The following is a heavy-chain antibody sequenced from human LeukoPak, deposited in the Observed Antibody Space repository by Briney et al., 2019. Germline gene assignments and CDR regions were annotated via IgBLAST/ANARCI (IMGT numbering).Heavy chain of an antibody. Sequence: GGSLRLSCAASGFTFSSYSMNWVRQAPGKGLEWVSSISSSGSTIYYADSVKGRFTIPRDNSKNTLYLQMNSLRAEDTAVYYCAKDYYYGSGGYYYYYYMDVWGKGTTVTVSS. CDR2: ISSSGSTI. V-gene: IGHV3-48*01. D-gene: IGHD3-10*01. CDR3: AKDYYYGSGGYYYYYYMDV. CDR1: GFTFSSYS. J-gene: IGHJ6*03.